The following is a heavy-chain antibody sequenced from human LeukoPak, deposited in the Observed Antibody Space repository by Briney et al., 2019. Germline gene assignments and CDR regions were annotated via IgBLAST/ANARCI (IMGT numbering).Heavy chain of an antibody. CDR2: IKHSRCT. J-gene: IGHJ4*02. CDR1: GGSFSDYY. Sequence: PSETLSLTCAVYGGSFSDYYWRWIRQHPAKGLQWSGEIKHSRCTKYDPSLKSRVTISVDTSKNQFSLKLSSVTAADTAVYYCARKSYYDSSGYYYGGYYFDYWGQGTLVTVSS. CDR3: ARKSYYDSSGYYYGGYYFDY. V-gene: IGHV4-34*01. D-gene: IGHD3-22*01.